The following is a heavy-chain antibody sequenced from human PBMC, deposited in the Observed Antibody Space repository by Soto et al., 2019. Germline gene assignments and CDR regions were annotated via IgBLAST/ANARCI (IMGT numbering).Heavy chain of an antibody. CDR3: AKGCSRGDNFFDFDF. CDR1: GFTFSNDG. D-gene: IGHD2-21*01. CDR2: ISGDGSRT. J-gene: IGHJ4*02. Sequence: QVQLVESGGGLVQPGRSLRLSCVASGFTFSNDGMHWVRQAPGKGLEWVADISGDGSRTYYGDSVKGRFTISRDNSKNRLYLQTNSLRAEDTAVYYCAKGCSRGDNFFDFDFWGQGVAITVSS. V-gene: IGHV3-30*18.